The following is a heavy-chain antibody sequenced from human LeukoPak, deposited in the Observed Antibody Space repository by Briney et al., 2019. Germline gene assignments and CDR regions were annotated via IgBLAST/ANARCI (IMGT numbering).Heavy chain of an antibody. CDR2: IYTSGST. CDR3: ARDSAGYGSGSYSYYYYGMDV. CDR1: GGSISSYY. Sequence: SETLSLTCTVSGGSISSYYWSWIRQPAGKGLEWIGRIYTSGSTNYNPSLKSRVTISVDTSKNQFSLKLSSVTAADTAVYYCARDSAGYGSGSYSYYYYGMDVWGQGTTVTVSS. J-gene: IGHJ6*02. D-gene: IGHD3-10*01. V-gene: IGHV4-4*07.